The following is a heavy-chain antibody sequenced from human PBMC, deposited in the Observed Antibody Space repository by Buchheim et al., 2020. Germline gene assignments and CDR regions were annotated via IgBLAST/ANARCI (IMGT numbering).Heavy chain of an antibody. J-gene: IGHJ4*02. D-gene: IGHD3-22*01. CDR3: ARYLSGFLY. CDR2: IKEDGSEI. V-gene: IGHV3-7*01. CDR1: GFTFSVYA. Sequence: EVQLVESGGDLIQPGGSLRLSCAASGFTFSVYAMSWVRQAPGKGLEWVASIKEDGSEINYVDSVKGRFTISRDNTKKSLFLQMNSLRDEDTAVYYCARYLSGFLYWGQGTL.